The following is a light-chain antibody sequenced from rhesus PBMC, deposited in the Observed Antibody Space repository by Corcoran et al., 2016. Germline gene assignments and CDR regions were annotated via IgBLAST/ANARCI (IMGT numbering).Light chain of an antibody. CDR3: QQHNSHPPT. Sequence: DIQMTQSPSSLSASVGDRVTITCRASQTISSYLAWYQQKPGKFPKLLIYAASSLESGVPTRFSGSGSGTEFTLTIRRLKPEDFATYDCQQHNSHPPTFGQGTKVEIK. CDR1: QTISSY. V-gene: IGKV1S5*01. CDR2: AAS. J-gene: IGKJ1*01.